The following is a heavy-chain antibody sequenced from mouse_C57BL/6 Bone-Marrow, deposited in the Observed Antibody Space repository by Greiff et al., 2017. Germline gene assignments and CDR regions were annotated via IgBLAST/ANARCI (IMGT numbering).Heavy chain of an antibody. CDR2: IYPRDGST. J-gene: IGHJ4*01. V-gene: IGHV1-78*01. Sequence: VQLQQSDAELVKPGASVKISCKVSGYTFTDHTIHWMKQRPEQGLEWIGYIYPRDGSTKYNEKFKGKATLTADKSSSTAYIQLNSLTSDDSAVYFCAMVVAHYYAMDYWGQGTSVTVSS. CDR1: GYTFTDHT. CDR3: AMVVAHYYAMDY. D-gene: IGHD1-1*01.